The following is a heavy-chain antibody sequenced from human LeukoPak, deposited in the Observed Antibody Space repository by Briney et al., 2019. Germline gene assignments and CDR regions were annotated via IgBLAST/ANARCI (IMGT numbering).Heavy chain of an antibody. V-gene: IGHV3-23*01. CDR2: ISGSGGST. Sequence: GGSLRLSCAASGFTFSSYAMSWVRQAPGKGLEWVSAISGSGGSTYYADSVKGRFTISRDNSKNTLFLQMNSLRAEDTAVYYCAKLAGIRGWFVYYFDYWGQGTLVTVS. J-gene: IGHJ4*02. D-gene: IGHD6-19*01. CDR3: AKLAGIRGWFVYYFDY. CDR1: GFTFSSYA.